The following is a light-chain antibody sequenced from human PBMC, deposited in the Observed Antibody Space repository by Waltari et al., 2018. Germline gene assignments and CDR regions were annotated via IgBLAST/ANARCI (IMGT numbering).Light chain of an antibody. CDR2: EVN. J-gene: IGLJ3*02. V-gene: IGLV2-23*02. CDR3: ASYGDSDTWV. Sequence: QSALTQPASVSGSPGQSIAISCTGTSRDVGNYNLVSWYQQYPGKAPKLLIYEVNRWPSGGSNRFSGSKSGNTASLTISGLQAEDEAYYYCASYGDSDTWVFGGGTKLNVL. CDR1: SRDVGNYNL.